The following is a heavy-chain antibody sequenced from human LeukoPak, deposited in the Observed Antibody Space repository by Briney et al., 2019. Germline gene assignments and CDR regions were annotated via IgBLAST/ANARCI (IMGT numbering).Heavy chain of an antibody. J-gene: IGHJ4*02. Sequence: GGSLRLSCAASGFTFSSYAMPWVRQAPGKGLEWVAVISYDGSNKYYADSVKGRFTISRDNSKNTLYLQMNSLRAEDTAVYYCARVGAVLRYFDWLAHFDYWGQGTLVTVSS. V-gene: IGHV3-30*04. D-gene: IGHD3-9*01. CDR2: ISYDGSNK. CDR1: GFTFSSYA. CDR3: ARVGAVLRYFDWLAHFDY.